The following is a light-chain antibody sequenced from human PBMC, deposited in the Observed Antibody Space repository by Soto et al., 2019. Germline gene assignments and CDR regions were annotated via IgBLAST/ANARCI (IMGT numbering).Light chain of an antibody. V-gene: IGLV2-23*01. CDR3: CSYAGTSVE. CDR2: EGN. Sequence: QSVLTQTPSVSGSPGQSITISCTGTSSDVGGYDLVSWYQQHPGNAPKLMIYEGNKRPSGVSIRFSGSKSGNTASLTISGLQTEDEADYYCCSYAGTSVEFGGGTKVTVL. J-gene: IGLJ2*01. CDR1: SSDVGGYDL.